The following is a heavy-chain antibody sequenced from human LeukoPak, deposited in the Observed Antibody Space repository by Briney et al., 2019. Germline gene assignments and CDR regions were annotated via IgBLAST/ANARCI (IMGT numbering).Heavy chain of an antibody. V-gene: IGHV3-48*02. Sequence: SGGSLRLSCAASGFTFSSYSMNWVRQAPGKGLEWVSYISSSGSSIFYADSVKGRFTISRDNAKNSLYLQMNGLRDEDTAVYYCARAHSSGYSSGWYSGYWGQGTLVTVSS. CDR3: ARAHSSGYSSGWYSGY. J-gene: IGHJ4*02. CDR1: GFTFSSYS. CDR2: ISSSGSSI. D-gene: IGHD6-19*01.